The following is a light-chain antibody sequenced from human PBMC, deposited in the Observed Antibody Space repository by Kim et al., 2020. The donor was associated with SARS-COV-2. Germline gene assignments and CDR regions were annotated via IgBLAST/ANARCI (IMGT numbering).Light chain of an antibody. CDR1: NLGDKF. CDR3: QAWDSDTRV. CDR2: QDT. J-gene: IGLJ1*01. Sequence: VSPGQTASVACAGDNLGDKFVCWNQQKPGRSPVLVMDQDTRRPSGIPERFSGSNSRNTATLTISGTQTLDEADYYCQAWDSDTRVFGTGTKVTVL. V-gene: IGLV3-1*01.